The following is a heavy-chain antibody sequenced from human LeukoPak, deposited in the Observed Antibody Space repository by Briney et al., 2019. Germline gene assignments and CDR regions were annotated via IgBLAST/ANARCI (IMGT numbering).Heavy chain of an antibody. D-gene: IGHD1-20*01. CDR2: INARTYDT. CDR1: GYTFTHYA. J-gene: IGHJ5*02. V-gene: IGHV1-3*01. CDR3: ARAASITSQFDP. Sequence: AASVKVSCKASGYTFTHYAMHWVRQAPGQRLEWMGWINARTYDTKYSQSLQGRVTITRGTSASTVYMELSSLRSADTAVYYCARAASITSQFDPWGQGTLVTVSS.